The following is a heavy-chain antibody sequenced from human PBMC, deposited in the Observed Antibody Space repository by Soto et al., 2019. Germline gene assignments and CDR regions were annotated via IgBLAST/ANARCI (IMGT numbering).Heavy chain of an antibody. D-gene: IGHD2-15*01. Sequence: QVQLQGSGPGQVKPSETLSLTYTVSGDSISDYFYWSWIRQPAGKGLEWIGRIYTDGTTKYNPSLKSRVTLSLATSKNQFSPRLSSVTAADKAVYSFARDVRGGCTGIFAQWARGSRVTVSS. V-gene: IGHV4-4*07. J-gene: IGHJ1*01. CDR2: IYTDGTT. CDR3: ARDVRGGCTGIFAQ. CDR1: GDSISDYFY.